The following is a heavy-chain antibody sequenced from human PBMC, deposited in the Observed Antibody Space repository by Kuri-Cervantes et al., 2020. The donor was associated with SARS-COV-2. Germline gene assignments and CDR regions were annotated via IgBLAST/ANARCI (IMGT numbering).Heavy chain of an antibody. D-gene: IGHD3-22*01. J-gene: IGHJ6*02. CDR1: GFTFSSYW. CDR2: IKQDGSEK. V-gene: IGHV3-7*03. CDR3: AKDRGNYYDSSGYYSLDYYYYGMDV. Sequence: GGSLRLSCAASGFTFSSYWMSWVRQAPGKGLEWVANIKQDGSEKYYVDSVKGRFTISRDNAKNSLYLQMDSMRAEDTALYYCAKDRGNYYDSSGYYSLDYYYYGMDVWCQGTTGTVSS.